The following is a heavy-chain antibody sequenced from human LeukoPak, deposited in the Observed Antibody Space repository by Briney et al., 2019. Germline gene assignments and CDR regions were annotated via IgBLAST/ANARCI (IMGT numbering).Heavy chain of an antibody. J-gene: IGHJ4*02. D-gene: IGHD5-24*01. CDR2: ISYSVST. V-gene: IGHV4-59*01. Sequence: PSETLSLTCTVSGGSISAYYWSWIRQPPGKGLEWIGYISYSVSTKYNPSLKSRVTISVDTSKNQFSLKLSSVTAADTAVYYCARYGMATIQFFDYWGQGTLFTVSS. CDR1: GGSISAYY. CDR3: ARYGMATIQFFDY.